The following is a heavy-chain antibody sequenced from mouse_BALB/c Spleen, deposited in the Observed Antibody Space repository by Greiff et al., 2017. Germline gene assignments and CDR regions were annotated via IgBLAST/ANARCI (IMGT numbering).Heavy chain of an antibody. D-gene: IGHD2-1*01. V-gene: IGHV5-6-4*01. Sequence: EVMLLESGGGLVKPGGSLKLSCAASGFTFSSYTMSWVRQTPEKRLEWVATISSGGSYTYYPDSVKGRFTISRDNAKNTLYLQMSSLKSEDTAMYYCTRESGNYGWFAYWGQGTLVTVSA. CDR2: ISSGGSYT. J-gene: IGHJ3*01. CDR1: GFTFSSYT. CDR3: TRESGNYGWFAY.